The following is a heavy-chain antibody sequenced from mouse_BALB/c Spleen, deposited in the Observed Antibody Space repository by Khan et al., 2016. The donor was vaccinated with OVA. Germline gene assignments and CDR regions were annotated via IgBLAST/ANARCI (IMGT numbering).Heavy chain of an antibody. D-gene: IGHD1-1*01. J-gene: IGHJ1*01. CDR3: VRRGHYYGSFYWYFDV. Sequence: VQLKESGPGLVAPSQSLSITCTVSGFSLTSYDISWIRQPPGKGLEWLGVIWTGGGTNYNSAFMSRLSISKDNSKSQVFLKMNSLQTDDTAIYYCVRRGHYYGSFYWYFDVWGAGTTVTVSS. V-gene: IGHV2-9-2*01. CDR2: IWTGGGT. CDR1: GFSLTSYD.